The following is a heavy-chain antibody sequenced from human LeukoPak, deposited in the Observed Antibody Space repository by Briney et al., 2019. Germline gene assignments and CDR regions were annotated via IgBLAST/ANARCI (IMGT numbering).Heavy chain of an antibody. D-gene: IGHD6-13*01. CDR1: GGPFSGYY. Sequence: SETLSLTCAVYGGPFSGYYWSWIRQPPGKGLEWIGEINHSGSTNYNPSLKSRVTISVDTSKNQFSLRLSSLTAADTAVYYCARQYSRSWSHFDSWGQGTLVTVSS. V-gene: IGHV4-34*01. CDR3: ARQYSRSWSHFDS. J-gene: IGHJ4*02. CDR2: INHSGST.